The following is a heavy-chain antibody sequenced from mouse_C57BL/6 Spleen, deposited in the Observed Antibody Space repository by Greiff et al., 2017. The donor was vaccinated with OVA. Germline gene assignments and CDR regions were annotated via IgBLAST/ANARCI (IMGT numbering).Heavy chain of an antibody. Sequence: QVQLQQPGAELVRPGTSVKLSCKASGYTFTSYWMHWVKQRPGQGLEWIGVIDPSDSYTNYNQKFKGKATLTVDTSSSTAYMQLSSLTSEDSAVYYGARGGYGSSYGYFDVWGTGTTVTVSS. CDR3: ARGGYGSSYGYFDV. CDR2: IDPSDSYT. CDR1: GYTFTSYW. J-gene: IGHJ1*03. D-gene: IGHD1-1*01. V-gene: IGHV1-59*01.